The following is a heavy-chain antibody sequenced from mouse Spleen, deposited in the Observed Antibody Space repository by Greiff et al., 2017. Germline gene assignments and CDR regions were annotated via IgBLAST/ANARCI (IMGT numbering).Heavy chain of an antibody. J-gene: IGHJ4*01. Sequence: EVMLVESGGGLVKPGGSLKLSCAASGFTFSDYGMHWVRQAPEKGLEWVAYISSGSSTIYYADTVKGRFTISRDNAKNTLFLQMTSLRSEDTAMYYCARRYGNYDAMDYWGQGTSVTVSS. CDR1: GFTFSDYG. D-gene: IGHD2-10*02. CDR2: ISSGSSTI. V-gene: IGHV5-17*01. CDR3: ARRYGNYDAMDY.